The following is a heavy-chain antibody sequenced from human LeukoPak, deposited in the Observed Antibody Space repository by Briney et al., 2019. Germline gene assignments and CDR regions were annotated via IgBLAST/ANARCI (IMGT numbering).Heavy chain of an antibody. J-gene: IGHJ3*02. CDR1: GYSFTSYW. V-gene: IGHV5-51*01. CDR2: IYPGDSDT. D-gene: IGHD2-21*02. Sequence: GESLKISCKGSGYSFTSYWIGWVRQMPGKGLEWMGIIYPGDSDTRYSPSFQGQVTISADKSISTAYLQWSGLKASDTAMYYCARHPTPTYCGGDCYHAFDIWGQGTMVTVSS. CDR3: ARHPTPTYCGGDCYHAFDI.